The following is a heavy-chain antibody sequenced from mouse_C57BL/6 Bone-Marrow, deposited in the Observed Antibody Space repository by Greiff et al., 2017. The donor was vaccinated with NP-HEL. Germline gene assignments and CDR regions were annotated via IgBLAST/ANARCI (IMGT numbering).Heavy chain of an antibody. J-gene: IGHJ1*03. CDR3: ARKEFITTVVATWNWYFDV. V-gene: IGHV5-17*01. CDR1: GFTFSDYG. CDR2: ISSGSSTI. D-gene: IGHD1-1*01. Sequence: EVKVVESGGGLVKPGGSLKLSCAASGFTFSDYGMHWVRQAPEKGLEWVAYISSGSSTIYYADTVKGRFTISRDNAKNTLFLQMTSLRSEDTAMYYCARKEFITTVVATWNWYFDVWGTGTTVTVSS.